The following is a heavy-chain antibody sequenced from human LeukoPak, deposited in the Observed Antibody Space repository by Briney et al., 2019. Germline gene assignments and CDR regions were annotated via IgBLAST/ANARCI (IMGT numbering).Heavy chain of an antibody. J-gene: IGHJ6*02. Sequence: EASVKVSCKASGYTFTSYGISCVRQAPGQGLEWMGWISAYNGNTNYAQKLQGRVTMTTDTSTSTAYMELRSLRSDDTAVYYCARSYLYDFWSGHYYYYYGMDVWGQGTTVTVSS. CDR1: GYTFTSYG. CDR2: ISAYNGNT. V-gene: IGHV1-18*01. CDR3: ARSYLYDFWSGHYYYYYGMDV. D-gene: IGHD3-3*01.